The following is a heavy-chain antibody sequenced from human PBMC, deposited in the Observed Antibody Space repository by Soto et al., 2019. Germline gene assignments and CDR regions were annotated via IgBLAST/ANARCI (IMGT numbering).Heavy chain of an antibody. D-gene: IGHD4-17*01. J-gene: IGHJ3*01. CDR3: AHPRGYGVFDAYDF. CDR1: GFTFSTYA. CDR2: ISCSAEIT. Sequence: GGSLRLSCSASGFTFSTYAMSWVRQAPGKGLEWVSAISCSAEITYYADSVKGRFTISRDNSINMLYLQMNSLRTEDTAVYYCAHPRGYGVFDAYDFWGQGAMVTVSS. V-gene: IGHV3-23*01.